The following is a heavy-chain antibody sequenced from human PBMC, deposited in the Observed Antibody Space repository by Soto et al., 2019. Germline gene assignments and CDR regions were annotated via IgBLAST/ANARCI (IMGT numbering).Heavy chain of an antibody. J-gene: IGHJ4*02. CDR3: ARTSGYAFDY. Sequence: EVQLVESGGGLVQPGGSLRLSCAASGFTFSSYAMHWVRQAPGKGLEYVSVINRNGGSTYYANSVKGRFTISRDNSRNTLYLQMGSLRAEDMAVYYCARTSGYAFDYWGQGTLVTVSS. CDR2: INRNGGST. D-gene: IGHD5-12*01. V-gene: IGHV3-64*01. CDR1: GFTFSSYA.